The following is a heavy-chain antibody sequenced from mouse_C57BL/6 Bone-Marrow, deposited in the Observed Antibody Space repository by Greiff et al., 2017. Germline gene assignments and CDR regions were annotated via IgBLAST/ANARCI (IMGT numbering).Heavy chain of an antibody. J-gene: IGHJ1*03. CDR2: IDPENGDT. CDR1: GFNIKDDY. CDR3: TNDYDWYFDV. Sequence: EVQLQESGAELVRPGASVKLSCTASGFNIKDDYMHWVKQRPEQGLEWIGWIDPENGDTEYASKFQGKATITADTSSNAAYLQLSSLTSEDTAVDYCTNDYDWYFDVWGTGTTVTVSS. V-gene: IGHV14-4*01. D-gene: IGHD2-4*01.